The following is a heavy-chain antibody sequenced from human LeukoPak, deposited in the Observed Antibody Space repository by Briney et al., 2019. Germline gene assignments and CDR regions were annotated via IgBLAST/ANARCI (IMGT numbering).Heavy chain of an antibody. CDR3: VRGAYYFYGMDV. V-gene: IGHV3-30*02. CDR2: IRYDGSNK. Sequence: GSLRLSCAASGFTFSSYGMHWVRQAPGKGLEWVAFIRYDGSNKYYADSVKGRFTISRDNAKNTLYLHITGLRADDTAVFYCVRGAYYFYGMDVWGQGTTVTASS. D-gene: IGHD3-16*01. CDR1: GFTFSSYG. J-gene: IGHJ6*02.